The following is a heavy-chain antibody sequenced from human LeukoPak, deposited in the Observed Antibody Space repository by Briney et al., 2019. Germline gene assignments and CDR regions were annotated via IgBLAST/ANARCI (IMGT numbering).Heavy chain of an antibody. V-gene: IGHV3-23*01. CDR2: ISGSGGST. D-gene: IGHD6-19*01. CDR3: AKAGPSIAVAGTGGDY. Sequence: GGSLRLSCAASGFTFSSYAMSWVRQAPGKGLEWVSAISGSGGSTYYADSVKGRFTISRDNSKNTLYLQMNSLRAEDTAVYCCAKAGPSIAVAGTGGDYWGQGTLVTVSS. J-gene: IGHJ4*02. CDR1: GFTFSSYA.